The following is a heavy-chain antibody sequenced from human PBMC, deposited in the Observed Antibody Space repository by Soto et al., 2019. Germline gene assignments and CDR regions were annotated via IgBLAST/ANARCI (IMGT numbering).Heavy chain of an antibody. CDR2: IIPILGIA. D-gene: IGHD2-2*01. CDR1: GGTFSSYT. V-gene: IGHV1-69*02. CDR3: ARPRLSGYCSSTSCYAGFDY. Sequence: SVKVSCKASGGTFSSYTISWVRQAPGQGLEWMGRIIPILGIANYAQKFQGRVTITADKSTSTAYMELSSLRSEDTAVYYCARPRLSGYCSSTSCYAGFDYWGQGTLVTVSS. J-gene: IGHJ4*02.